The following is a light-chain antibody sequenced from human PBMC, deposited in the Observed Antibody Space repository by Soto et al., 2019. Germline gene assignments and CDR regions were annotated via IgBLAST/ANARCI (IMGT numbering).Light chain of an antibody. CDR1: QSISSY. Sequence: DIQMTQSPSSLSASVGDRVTITCRASQSISSYLNWYQQKPGKAPKLLIYAASSLQSGVPSRFSGSGSGTDFTLTISSLQPEDFATYYCQQSYSTLVTFDP. CDR2: AAS. V-gene: IGKV1-39*01. CDR3: QQSYSTLVT. J-gene: IGKJ3*01.